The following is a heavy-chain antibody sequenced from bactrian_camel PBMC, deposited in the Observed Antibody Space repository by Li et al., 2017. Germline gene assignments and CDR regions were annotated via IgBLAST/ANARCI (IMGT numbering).Heavy chain of an antibody. CDR3: AADRDYGLGMVDLPRYEYNY. J-gene: IGHJ4*01. CDR2: IYTGGGSA. CDR1: RRTYSTYC. Sequence: HVQLVESGGGSVQAGGSLSVSCTDSRRTYSTYCMAWFRQAPGKEREGVATIYTGGGSAYYVDSVKGRFTLSEDSAKNTVYLQMNSLKPEDTAMYYCAADRDYGLGMVDLPRYEYNYWGQGTQVTVS. V-gene: IGHV3S1*01. D-gene: IGHD5*01.